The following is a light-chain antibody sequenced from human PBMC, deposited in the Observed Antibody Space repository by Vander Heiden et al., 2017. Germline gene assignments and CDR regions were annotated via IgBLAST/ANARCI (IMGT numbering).Light chain of an antibody. J-gene: IGLJ2*01. CDR3: QSYDSSLSGVI. CDR2: GDS. Sequence: QSVLTQPPSVSAAPGKRVLSPCTGSSSNIGEGYDVHWYQQRPGTAPKLLIYGDSNRPSGVPDQFSGSKSDTSASLAITGLQAEDETDYYCQSYDSSLSGVIFGGGTKLTVL. CDR1: SSNIGEGYD. V-gene: IGLV1-40*01.